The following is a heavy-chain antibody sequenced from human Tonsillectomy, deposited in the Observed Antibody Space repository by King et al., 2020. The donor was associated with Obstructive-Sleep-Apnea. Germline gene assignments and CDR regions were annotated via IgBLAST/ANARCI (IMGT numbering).Heavy chain of an antibody. D-gene: IGHD6-19*01. CDR3: ARDPAEAVAGDYYYYGMDV. CDR1: GGTFSSYP. CDR2: IIPILGIA. J-gene: IGHJ6*02. Sequence: QLVQSGAEVEKPGSSVKVSCKASGGTFSSYPISWVRQAPGQGLEWMGRIIPILGIANYAQKFQGRVTITADKSTSTAYMALSSLRSEDTAGYYCARDPAEAVAGDYYYYGMDVWGQGTTVTVSS. V-gene: IGHV1-69*04.